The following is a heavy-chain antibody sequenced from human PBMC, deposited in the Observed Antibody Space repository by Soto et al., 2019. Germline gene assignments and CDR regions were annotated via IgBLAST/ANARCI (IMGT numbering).Heavy chain of an antibody. V-gene: IGHV4-39*07. CDR3: ARRCGGDCYPQYYFDY. CDR1: GGSISSSSYY. D-gene: IGHD2-21*02. Sequence: PSETLSVTCTVSGGSISSSSYYWGWIRQPPGKGLEWIGSIYYSGSTYYNPSLKSRVTISVDTSKNQFSLKLNSVTAADTAVYYCARRCGGDCYPQYYFDYWGQGTLVTVSS. J-gene: IGHJ4*02. CDR2: IYYSGST.